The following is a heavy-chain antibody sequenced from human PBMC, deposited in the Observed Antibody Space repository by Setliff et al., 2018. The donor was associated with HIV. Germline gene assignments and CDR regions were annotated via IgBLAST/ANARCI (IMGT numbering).Heavy chain of an antibody. J-gene: IGHJ4*02. CDR2: IIPIFGTA. V-gene: IGHV1-69*06. CDR3: AREFPGGTKGFDY. D-gene: IGHD1-1*01. CDR1: GGTFSSYA. Sequence: ASVKVSCKASGGTFSSYAISWVRQAPGQGLEWMGRIIPIFGTANYAQKFQGRVTITADKSTSTAYMELSSLRSEDTAVYYCAREFPGGTKGFDYWGQGTLVTVSS.